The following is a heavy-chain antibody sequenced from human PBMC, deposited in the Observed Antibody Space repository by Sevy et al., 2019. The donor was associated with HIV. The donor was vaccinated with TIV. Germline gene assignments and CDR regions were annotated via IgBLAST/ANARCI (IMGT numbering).Heavy chain of an antibody. CDR3: ARGGVASIFGVVLVAFDI. J-gene: IGHJ3*02. CDR1: GGSFSGYY. Sequence: SETLSLTCAVYGGSFSGYYWSWIRQPPGKGLELIGESNHSGSTNYNPSLKSQVTISVDTSKNQFSLKLSSVTAADTAVYYCARGGVASIFGVVLVAFDIWSQGTMVTVSS. CDR2: SNHSGST. D-gene: IGHD3-3*01. V-gene: IGHV4-34*01.